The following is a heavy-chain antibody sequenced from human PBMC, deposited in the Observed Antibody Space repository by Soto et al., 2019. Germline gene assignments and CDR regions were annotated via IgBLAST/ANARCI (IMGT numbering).Heavy chain of an antibody. CDR2: ISYDGSNK. V-gene: IGHV3-30*18. CDR3: AKFVFPDTYGDDGNGGDYYYYMDV. J-gene: IGHJ6*03. CDR1: EFTFSSYG. Sequence: QVQLVESGGGVVQPGRSLRLSCAASEFTFSSYGMHWGRQAPGKGLVWVAVISYDGSNKYYADSVKGRLTISRDNSKNTLYLQMNSLRAEDAAADYGAKFVFPDTYGDDGNGGDYYYYMDVWGKGTTVTVSS. D-gene: IGHD4-17*01.